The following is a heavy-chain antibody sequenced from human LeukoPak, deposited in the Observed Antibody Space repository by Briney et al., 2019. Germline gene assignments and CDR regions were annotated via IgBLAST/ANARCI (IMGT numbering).Heavy chain of an antibody. CDR2: IYYSGST. V-gene: IGHV4-31*11. Sequence: SETLSLTCAVYGGSFSGYYWSWIRQHPGKGLEWIGYIYYSGSTYYNPSLKSRVTISVDTSKNQFSLKLSSVTAADTAVYYCASATVDYYYGMDVWGQGTTVTVSS. D-gene: IGHD5-12*01. CDR3: ASATVDYYYGMDV. CDR1: GGSFSGYY. J-gene: IGHJ6*02.